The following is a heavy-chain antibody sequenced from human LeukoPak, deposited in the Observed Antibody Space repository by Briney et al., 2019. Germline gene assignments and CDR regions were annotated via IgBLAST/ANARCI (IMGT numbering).Heavy chain of an antibody. V-gene: IGHV3-23*01. CDR3: ARARSSYGYGDAFDI. J-gene: IGHJ3*02. D-gene: IGHD5-18*01. CDR1: GFTFSSYG. CDR2: ISGSGGST. Sequence: GGTLRLSCAASGFTFSSYGMSWVRQAPGKGLEWVSAISGSGGSTYYADSVKGRFTISRDDSKNTLYLQMNSLRAEDTAVYYCARARSSYGYGDAFDIWGQGTMVTVSS.